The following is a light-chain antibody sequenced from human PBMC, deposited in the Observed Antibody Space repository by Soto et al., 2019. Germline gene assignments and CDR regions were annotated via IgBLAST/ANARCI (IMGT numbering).Light chain of an antibody. V-gene: IGKV1-39*01. CDR1: QSISRN. Sequence: DIQMTQSPSSLSASVGDRVTITCRASQSISRNLNWYQHKPGKAPKLLVYAASSLQNGVPSRFSGGGSGTEFTLCISSLQSEDFGTYYCQQSYTTASITFGQGTRLEIK. J-gene: IGKJ5*01. CDR3: QQSYTTASIT. CDR2: AAS.